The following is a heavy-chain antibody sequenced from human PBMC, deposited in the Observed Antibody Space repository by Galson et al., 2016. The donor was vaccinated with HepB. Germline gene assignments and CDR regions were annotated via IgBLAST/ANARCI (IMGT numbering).Heavy chain of an antibody. V-gene: IGHV3-23*01. CDR1: GFTFSSYA. Sequence: SLRLSCAASGFTFSSYAMSWVRQAPGKGLERVSLITGSASSTYYADSVKGRFTISRDNSRNSLFVQMTSLRAEDTAVYYCAKTETPGAPGRIGHIAFWGQGTLVTVSS. J-gene: IGHJ4*02. CDR3: AKTETPGAPGRIGHIAF. CDR2: ITGSASST. D-gene: IGHD1-26*01.